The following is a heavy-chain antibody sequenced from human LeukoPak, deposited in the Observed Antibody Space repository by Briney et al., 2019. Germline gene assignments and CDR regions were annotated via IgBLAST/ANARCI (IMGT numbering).Heavy chain of an antibody. J-gene: IGHJ4*02. CDR1: GGTFSRYT. D-gene: IGHD5-18*01. CDR3: AREDIDTAMGCIDY. Sequence: SVKVSCKASGGTFSRYTISWVRQAPGQGLEWMGRIIPIFGTANYAQKFQGRVTITTDESTSTAYMELSSLRSEDTAVYYCAREDIDTAMGCIDYWGQGTLVTVSS. CDR2: IIPIFGTA. V-gene: IGHV1-69*05.